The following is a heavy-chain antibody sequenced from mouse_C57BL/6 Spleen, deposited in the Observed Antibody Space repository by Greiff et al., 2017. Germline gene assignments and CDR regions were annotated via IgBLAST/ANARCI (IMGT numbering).Heavy chain of an antibody. Sequence: VQLQQSGPELVKPGASVKISCKASGYAFSSSWMNWVKQRPGKGLEWIGRLYPGDGDTNYNGKFKGKATLTADKSSSTAYMQLSSLTSEDSAVYFCATLWLGDAMDYWGQGTSVTVSS. CDR3: ATLWLGDAMDY. J-gene: IGHJ4*01. CDR2: LYPGDGDT. D-gene: IGHD2-2*01. CDR1: GYAFSSSW. V-gene: IGHV1-82*01.